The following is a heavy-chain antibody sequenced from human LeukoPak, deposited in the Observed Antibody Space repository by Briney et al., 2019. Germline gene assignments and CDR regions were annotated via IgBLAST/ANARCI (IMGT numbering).Heavy chain of an antibody. CDR3: TRVGYIDEGIDY. D-gene: IGHD5-24*01. CDR2: IKQDGSKK. J-gene: IGHJ4*02. V-gene: IGHV3-7*04. Sequence: GGSLRLSCAASGFTFSSYNMNWVRQAPGKGLEWVANIKQDGSKKSYVDSVKGRFTISRDNAKNSLYLQMNSLRAEDTAIYYCTRVGYIDEGIDYWGQGTLVTVSS. CDR1: GFTFSSYN.